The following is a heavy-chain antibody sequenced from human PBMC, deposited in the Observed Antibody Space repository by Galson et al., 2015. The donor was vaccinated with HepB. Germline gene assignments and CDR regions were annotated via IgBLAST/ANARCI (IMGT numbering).Heavy chain of an antibody. CDR2: IYTSGST. Sequence: LSLTCTVSGGSISSYSWSWIRQPAGKGLEWIGRIYTSGSTNYNPSLKSRVTMSVDPSKNQFSLKLSSVTAADTAVYYCARVGWCSGGSCYLDYWGQGTLVTVSS. CDR3: ARVGWCSGGSCYLDY. CDR1: GGSISSYS. J-gene: IGHJ4*02. D-gene: IGHD2-15*01. V-gene: IGHV4-4*07.